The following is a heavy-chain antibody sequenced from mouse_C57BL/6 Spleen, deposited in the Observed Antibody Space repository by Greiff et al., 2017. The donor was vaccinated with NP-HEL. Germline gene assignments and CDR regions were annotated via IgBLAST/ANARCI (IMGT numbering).Heavy chain of an antibody. V-gene: IGHV1-64*01. CDR1: GYTFTSYW. J-gene: IGHJ2*01. CDR2: IHPNSGST. Sequence: VQLQQSGAELVKPGASVKLSCKASGYTFTSYWMHWVKQRPGQGLEWIGMIHPNSGSTNYNEKFKSKATLTVDKSSSTAYMQLSSLTSEDSAVYYCARGKIEDYFDYWGQGTTLTVSS. CDR3: ARGKIEDYFDY.